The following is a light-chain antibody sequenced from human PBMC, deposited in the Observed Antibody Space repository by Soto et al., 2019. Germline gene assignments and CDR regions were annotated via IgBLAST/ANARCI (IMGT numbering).Light chain of an antibody. J-gene: IGKJ1*01. Sequence: DTVLTQSPATLALSAGERATLSCRASQSVSSSYLAWYQQRPGQAPRLLIFGASSRATGIPDRFRGSGSGTDFTLTISRLEPEDFAVYYCQQYGSSPRTFGQGTKVDIK. V-gene: IGKV3-20*01. CDR1: QSVSSSY. CDR2: GAS. CDR3: QQYGSSPRT.